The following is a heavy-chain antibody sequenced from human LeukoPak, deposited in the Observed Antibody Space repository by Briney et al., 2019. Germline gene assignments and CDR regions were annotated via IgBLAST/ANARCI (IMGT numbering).Heavy chain of an antibody. CDR1: GCTFSSYA. Sequence: ASVKVSCKASGCTFSSYAISWVRQAPGQGLEWMERIIPILGIAKYAQKLQGRVTITAAKSTRTAYMELSSLSSEDTAVYYCARVRGYYDSSGYYYLGRSWFDPWGQGTLVTVSS. D-gene: IGHD3-22*01. CDR2: IIPILGIA. V-gene: IGHV1-69*04. CDR3: ARVRGYYDSSGYYYLGRSWFDP. J-gene: IGHJ5*02.